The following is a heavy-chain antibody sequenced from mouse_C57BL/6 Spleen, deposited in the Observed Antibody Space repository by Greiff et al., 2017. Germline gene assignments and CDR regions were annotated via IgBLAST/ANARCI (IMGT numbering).Heavy chain of an antibody. D-gene: IGHD1-1*01. V-gene: IGHV5-17*01. CDR3: ARDTTDSFDY. CDR1: GFTFSDYG. J-gene: IGHJ2*01. Sequence: EVKVVESGGGLVKPGGSLKLSCAASGFTFSDYGMHWVRQAPEKGLEWVAYISSGSSTIYYAHTVKGRFTISRDNAKNTLFLQMTSLRSEDTAMYYCARDTTDSFDYGGQGTTLTVSS. CDR2: ISSGSSTI.